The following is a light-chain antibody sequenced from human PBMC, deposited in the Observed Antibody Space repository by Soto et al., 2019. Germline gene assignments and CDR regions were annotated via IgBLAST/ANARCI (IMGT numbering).Light chain of an antibody. CDR3: HQRVDGLT. CDR1: QSVSIY. V-gene: IGKV3-11*01. J-gene: IGKJ4*01. Sequence: EIVLTQSPGTLSLSPGDRATLSCSASQSVSIYLAWYQQKPGQAPRLLIYDASNRVTGIPARFSGSGSGTDFTLTISSVEPEDFAVYYGHQRVDGLTCRGGPKLEIK. CDR2: DAS.